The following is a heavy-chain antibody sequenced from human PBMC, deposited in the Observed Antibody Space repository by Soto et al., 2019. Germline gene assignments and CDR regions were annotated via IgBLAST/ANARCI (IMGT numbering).Heavy chain of an antibody. V-gene: IGHV4-59*08. D-gene: IGHD3-3*01. CDR2: IYYSGST. CDR1: GGSISSYY. CDR3: ARHLTVYDFWSGYYKANWFDP. Sequence: PSETLSLTCTVSGGSISSYYWSWIRQPPGKGLEWIGYIYYSGSTNYNPSLKSRVTISVDTSKNQFSLKLSSVTAADTAVYYCARHLTVYDFWSGYYKANWFDPWGQGTLVTVSS. J-gene: IGHJ5*02.